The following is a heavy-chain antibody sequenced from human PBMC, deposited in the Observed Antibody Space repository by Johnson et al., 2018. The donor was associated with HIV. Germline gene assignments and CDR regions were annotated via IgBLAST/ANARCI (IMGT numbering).Heavy chain of an antibody. CDR3: ARACRDGYTCDVYDI. CDR2: VSSDGNHK. CDR1: GFSFSNYA. Sequence: QVQLVESGGGVVQPGRSLRLSCAASGFSFSNYAMDWVRQAPGQGLAWVAFVSSDGNHKNYADSVKGRFPISRDNSKNTLYLQMNRLRAEDTAVYHCARACRDGYTCDVYDIWGQGTMVTVSS. V-gene: IGHV3-30*03. J-gene: IGHJ3*02. D-gene: IGHD5-24*01.